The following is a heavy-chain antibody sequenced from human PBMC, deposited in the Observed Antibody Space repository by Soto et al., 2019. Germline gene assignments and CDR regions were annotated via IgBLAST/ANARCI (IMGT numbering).Heavy chain of an antibody. J-gene: IGHJ4*02. CDR1: GFTFSSYT. CDR3: ARGIPVDGASYFDS. D-gene: IGHD6-19*01. CDR2: ISNKGDAT. V-gene: IGHV3-23*01. Sequence: PGGSLRLSCAASGFTFSSYTMRWVRQAPGKGLEWVAGISNKGDATYYEDSVKGRFTISRDNPQNTLFLQLSGLKFDDTAVYYCARGIPVDGASYFDSWGQGTPVTVSS.